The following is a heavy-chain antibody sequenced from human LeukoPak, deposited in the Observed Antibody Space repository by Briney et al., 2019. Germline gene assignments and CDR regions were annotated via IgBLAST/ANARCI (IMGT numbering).Heavy chain of an antibody. Sequence: ASVKVSCKASGYTFTSYDINWVRQATGQGLEWMGWMNPNSGNTGYAQKFQGRVTITTDESTSTAYVELSSLRSEDTAVYYCTREKRRITIFGVVIESPIDAFDIWGQGTMVTVSS. CDR3: TREKRRITIFGVVIESPIDAFDI. V-gene: IGHV1-8*03. CDR2: MNPNSGNT. D-gene: IGHD3-3*01. J-gene: IGHJ3*02. CDR1: GYTFTSYD.